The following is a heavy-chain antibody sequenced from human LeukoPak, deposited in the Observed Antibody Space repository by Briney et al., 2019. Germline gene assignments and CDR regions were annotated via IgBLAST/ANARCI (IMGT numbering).Heavy chain of an antibody. CDR1: GGTFSSYA. D-gene: IGHD3-10*01. Sequence: SVKVSCKASGGTFSSYAISWVRQAPGQGLEWMGGIIPIFGTANYAQKFQGRVTITADESTSTAYMELSSLRSEDTAVYYCVAGSYFSPTYYYYMDVWGKGTTVTISS. CDR3: VAGSYFSPTYYYYMDV. CDR2: IIPIFGTA. J-gene: IGHJ6*03. V-gene: IGHV1-69*13.